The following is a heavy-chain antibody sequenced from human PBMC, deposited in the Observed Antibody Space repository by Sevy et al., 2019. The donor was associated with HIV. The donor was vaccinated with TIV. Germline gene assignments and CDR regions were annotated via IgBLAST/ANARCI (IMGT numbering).Heavy chain of an antibody. Sequence: GGSLRLSCAASGFTFSSYGMHWVRQAPGKGLEWVAVISYDGSNKYYADSVKGRFTISRGNSKNTLYLQMNSLRAEDTAVYYCARGDNWNDYWGQGTLVTVSS. CDR3: ARGDNWNDY. CDR1: GFTFSSYG. V-gene: IGHV3-30*03. J-gene: IGHJ4*02. CDR2: ISYDGSNK. D-gene: IGHD1-20*01.